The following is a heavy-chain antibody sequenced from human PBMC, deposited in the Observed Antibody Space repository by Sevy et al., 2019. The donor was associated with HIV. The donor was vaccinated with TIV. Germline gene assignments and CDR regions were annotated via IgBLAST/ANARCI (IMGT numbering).Heavy chain of an antibody. V-gene: IGHV3-43*01. J-gene: IGHJ3*02. Sequence: GGSLRLSCAASGFTFDDYTMHWVRQAPGKGLEWVSLISWDGGSTYYADSVKGRFTISRDNSKNSLYLQMNSLRTEDNALYYCAKDTRYCSGGSCYLEVGAFDIWGQGTMVTVSS. CDR1: GFTFDDYT. CDR2: ISWDGGST. CDR3: AKDTRYCSGGSCYLEVGAFDI. D-gene: IGHD2-15*01.